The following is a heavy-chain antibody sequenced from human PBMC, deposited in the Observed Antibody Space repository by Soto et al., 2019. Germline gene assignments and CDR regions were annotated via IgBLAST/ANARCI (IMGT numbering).Heavy chain of an antibody. CDR1: VGSVSGYF. J-gene: IGHJ5*02. V-gene: IGHV4-34*01. D-gene: IGHD6-19*01. Sequence: PSETVSLTCAIYVGSVSGYFWSWIRQPPGKGLEWIGEVKQAGSTNYNASFKSRVTISLDTSKSQFSLNLRSVTAADTAVYYCARGVYVSVWYGWTAWFDPWGQGTLVTVSS. CDR3: ARGVYVSVWYGWTAWFDP. CDR2: VKQAGST.